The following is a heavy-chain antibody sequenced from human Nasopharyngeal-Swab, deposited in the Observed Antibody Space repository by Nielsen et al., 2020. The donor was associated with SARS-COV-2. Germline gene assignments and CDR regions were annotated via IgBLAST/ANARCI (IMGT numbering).Heavy chain of an antibody. V-gene: IGHV3-13*01. Sequence: GGSLRLSCAASGFTFSSYDMHWVRQVTVKGLEWVSSIGTEGDTHYPDSVKGRFTISRENAKSSLYLQMNIVRAEDTGVYHCARARGINLGLGVVGDMDVWGKGTTVTVSS. J-gene: IGHJ6*03. CDR3: ARARGINLGLGVVGDMDV. CDR2: IGTEGDT. CDR1: GFTFSSYD. D-gene: IGHD3-3*01.